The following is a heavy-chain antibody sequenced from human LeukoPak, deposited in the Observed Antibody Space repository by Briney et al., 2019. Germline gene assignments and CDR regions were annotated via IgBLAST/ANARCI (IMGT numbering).Heavy chain of an antibody. Sequence: PSETLSLTCTVSGGSISSYYWSWIRQPPGKGLEWIGYIYYSGSTSYNPSLKSRVTISVDTSKNQFSLKLSSVTAADTAVYYCARVKWFGESIDAFDIWGQGTMVTVSS. V-gene: IGHV4-59*01. CDR3: ARVKWFGESIDAFDI. CDR2: IYYSGST. CDR1: GGSISSYY. J-gene: IGHJ3*02. D-gene: IGHD3-10*01.